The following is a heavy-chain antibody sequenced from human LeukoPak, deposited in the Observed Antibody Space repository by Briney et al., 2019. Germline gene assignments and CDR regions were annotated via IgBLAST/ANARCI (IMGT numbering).Heavy chain of an antibody. V-gene: IGHV4-39*07. CDR1: GGSISSSIYY. Sequence: SETLSLTCIVSGGSISSSIYYWAWVRQPPGKGLEWIGTVFYNGATQYSPSLRSRVTISVDTSKNQFSLKLSSVTAADTAVYYCARGRWFGIPSSVRSIDPWGQGTLVTVSS. J-gene: IGHJ5*02. D-gene: IGHD3-16*01. CDR2: VFYNGAT. CDR3: ARGRWFGIPSSVRSIDP.